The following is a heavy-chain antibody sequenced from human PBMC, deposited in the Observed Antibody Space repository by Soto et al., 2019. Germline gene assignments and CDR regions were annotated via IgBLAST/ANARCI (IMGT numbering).Heavy chain of an antibody. CDR1: GGSISSSSYY. J-gene: IGHJ6*03. CDR3: ARLRSDFWSGYQYYYYYYMDV. V-gene: IGHV4-39*01. D-gene: IGHD3-3*01. CDR2: IYYSGST. Sequence: QLQLQESGPGLVKPSETLSLTCTVSGGSISSSSYYWGWIRQPPGKGLEWIGSIYYSGSTYYNPSLKSRVTISVDTSKNQFTLKLSSVAAADTAVYYCARLRSDFWSGYQYYYYYYMDVWGKGTTVTFSS.